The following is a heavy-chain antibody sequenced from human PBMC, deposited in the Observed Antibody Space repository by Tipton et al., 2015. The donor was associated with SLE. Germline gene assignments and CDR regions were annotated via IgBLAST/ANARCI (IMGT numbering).Heavy chain of an antibody. CDR1: GFTFRSYG. Sequence: SLRLSCAASGFTFRSYGMNWVRQAPGKGLEWVAFIRGDGSRTYYAESVKDRFTISRDNSKNTLYLQINSLRTEDTALYYCAKVAAADYGLAEYFHHWGQGTLVTVSS. V-gene: IGHV3-30*02. CDR3: AKVAAADYGLAEYFHH. CDR2: IRGDGSRT. J-gene: IGHJ1*01. D-gene: IGHD4-17*01.